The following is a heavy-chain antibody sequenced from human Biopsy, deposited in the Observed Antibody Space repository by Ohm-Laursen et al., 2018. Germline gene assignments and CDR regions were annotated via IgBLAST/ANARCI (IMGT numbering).Heavy chain of an antibody. CDR3: ARGLSSGWYGYFDV. CDR2: IWYDGTNE. D-gene: IGHD6-19*01. Sequence: SLRLSCTASGFTFGHYAMHWGRQAPGKGLARISLIWYDGTNEDYADSVKGRFTISRDNSKNTLYLQINTLTLEDTAFYYCARGLSSGWYGYFDVWGRGTLVTVSS. CDR1: GFTFGHYA. V-gene: IGHV3-33*04. J-gene: IGHJ2*01.